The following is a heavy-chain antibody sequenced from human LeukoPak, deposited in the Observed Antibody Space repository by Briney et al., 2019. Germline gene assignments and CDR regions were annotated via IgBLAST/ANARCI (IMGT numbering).Heavy chain of an antibody. CDR3: AKDNTIAVAGLDAFDI. V-gene: IGHV3-30*18. D-gene: IGHD6-19*01. Sequence: PGGSLRLSCAASGFTFSSYGMHWVRQAPGKGLEWVAVISYDGSNKYYADSVKGRFTISRDNSKNTLYLQMNSLRAEDTAVYYCAKDNTIAVAGLDAFDIWGQGTMVTVSS. CDR2: ISYDGSNK. J-gene: IGHJ3*02. CDR1: GFTFSSYG.